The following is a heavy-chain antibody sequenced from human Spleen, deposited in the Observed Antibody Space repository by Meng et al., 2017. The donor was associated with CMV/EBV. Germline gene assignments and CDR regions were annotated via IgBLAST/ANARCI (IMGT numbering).Heavy chain of an antibody. CDR3: ARSDSRDGYSQIDY. V-gene: IGHV3-30-3*01. J-gene: IGHJ4*02. Sequence: GESLKISCAASGFTFSSYAMHSVRQAPGKGLEWVAVISYDGSNKYYADSVKGRFTISRDNSKNTLYLQMNSLRAEDTAVYYCARSDSRDGYSQIDYWGQGTLVTVSS. CDR1: GFTFSSYA. CDR2: ISYDGSNK. D-gene: IGHD5-24*01.